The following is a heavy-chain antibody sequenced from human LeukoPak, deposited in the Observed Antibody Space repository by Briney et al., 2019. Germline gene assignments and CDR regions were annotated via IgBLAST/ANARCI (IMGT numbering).Heavy chain of an antibody. J-gene: IGHJ4*02. CDR3: TTSPVPGIDY. Sequence: GGSLRLSCAASGFSVTSNYMSWVRQAPGKGLEWVAVIYSGGITSYADSVKGRFTISRDTSKNTVYLQMNSLRAEDTAMYYCTTSPVPGIDYWGQGIQVTVSS. V-gene: IGHV3-66*01. CDR2: IYSGGIT. CDR1: GFSVTSNY. D-gene: IGHD6-19*01.